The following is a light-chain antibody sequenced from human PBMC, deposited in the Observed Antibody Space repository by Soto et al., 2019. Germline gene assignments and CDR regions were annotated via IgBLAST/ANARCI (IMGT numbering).Light chain of an antibody. V-gene: IGKV1-33*01. CDR3: QQYDILPIT. CDR1: QSISNY. Sequence: DIQMTQSPSSLSASVVDRVTITCRASQSISNYLNWYQQNPVKAPKLLIYAASSLQSGVPSRFSGSGSGTHFTFTISSLQTEDIGTYYCQQYDILPITFGRGTRLEI. CDR2: AAS. J-gene: IGKJ5*01.